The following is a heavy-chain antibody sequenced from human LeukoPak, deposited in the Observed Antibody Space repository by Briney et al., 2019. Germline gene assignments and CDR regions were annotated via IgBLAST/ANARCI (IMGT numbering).Heavy chain of an antibody. CDR1: GGTFSSYA. Sequence: SVKVSCKASGGTFSSYAISWVRQAPGQGLEWMGGIIPIFGTANYAQKFQGRATITADESTSTAYMELSSLRSEDTAVYYCARGRTRGVLRFLEWLLYGDGMDVWGQGTTVTVSS. J-gene: IGHJ6*02. CDR3: ARGRTRGVLRFLEWLLYGDGMDV. CDR2: IIPIFGTA. D-gene: IGHD3-3*01. V-gene: IGHV1-69*13.